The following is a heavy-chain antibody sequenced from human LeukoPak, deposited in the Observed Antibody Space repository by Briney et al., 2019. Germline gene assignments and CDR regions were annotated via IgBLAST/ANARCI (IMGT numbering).Heavy chain of an antibody. CDR2: IYSGGST. D-gene: IGHD2-15*01. V-gene: IGHV3-53*01. Sequence: PGGSLRLSCAASGFIVSSNYMSWVRQAPGKGLEWVSVIYSGGSTYYVDSVKGRFTISRDNSKNTLYLQMNSLRAEDTAVYYCARRIVWYFDLWGRGTLVTVSS. J-gene: IGHJ2*01. CDR1: GFIVSSNY. CDR3: ARRIVWYFDL.